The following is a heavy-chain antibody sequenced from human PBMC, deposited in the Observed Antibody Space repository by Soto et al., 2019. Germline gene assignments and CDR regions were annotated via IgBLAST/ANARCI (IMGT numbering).Heavy chain of an antibody. CDR3: ARDSIVLGDPYGMDV. D-gene: IGHD3-10*02. CDR2: IYYSGST. CDR1: GGSVSRGSYY. Sequence: SETLSLTCTVSGGSVSRGSYYWSWILQPPGKGLEWIGYIYYSGSTNYNPSLKSRVTISVDTSKNQFSLKLSSVTAADTAVYYCARDSIVLGDPYGMDVWGQGTTVTVSS. V-gene: IGHV4-61*01. J-gene: IGHJ6*02.